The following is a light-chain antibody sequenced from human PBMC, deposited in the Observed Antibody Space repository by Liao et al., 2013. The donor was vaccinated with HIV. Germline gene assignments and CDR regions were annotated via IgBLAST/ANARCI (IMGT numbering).Light chain of an antibody. V-gene: IGLV3-1*01. Sequence: SYELTQPPSVSVSPGQTASITCSGDKLGDKFASWYQQKPGQSPVLVIYQDNKRPSGIPERFSGSNSGNTATLTIRGTQALDEADYYCQTWDTNSWVFGGGTKLTVL. CDR3: QTWDTNSWV. CDR1: KLGDKF. CDR2: QDN. J-gene: IGLJ3*02.